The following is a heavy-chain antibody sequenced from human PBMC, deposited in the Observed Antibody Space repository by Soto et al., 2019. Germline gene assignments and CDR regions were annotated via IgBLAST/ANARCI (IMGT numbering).Heavy chain of an antibody. CDR2: LYYSGST. V-gene: IGHV4-39*01. CDR1: GDSLSSNTYS. CDR3: TRLLEMTKNGVGRDTFYI. D-gene: IGHD4-17*01. Sequence: QLQLQESGPGLVKPSETLALTCTVSGDSLSSNTYSWGWIRQPPGKGLEGIGNLYYSGSTYYNPSLKSRVTISVDTSKNQCSLKLSSVTDADTAVYYCTRLLEMTKNGVGRDTFYIWGQGTIFTFAS. J-gene: IGHJ3*02.